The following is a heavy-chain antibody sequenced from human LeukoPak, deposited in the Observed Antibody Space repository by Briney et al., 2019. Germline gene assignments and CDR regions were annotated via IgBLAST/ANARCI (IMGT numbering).Heavy chain of an antibody. Sequence: NPSETLSLTCVVYGVSFSDYDWSWIRQPPGKGLEWVGEINHGGSNNYNPSLKSRVTMLVDTTMNQFSLKLSSVTAADTAVYYCARGKASGYSYGYYYYYYMDVWGKGTTVTVSS. D-gene: IGHD5-18*01. J-gene: IGHJ6*03. CDR1: GVSFSDYD. V-gene: IGHV4-34*01. CDR3: ARGKASGYSYGYYYYYYMDV. CDR2: INHGGSN.